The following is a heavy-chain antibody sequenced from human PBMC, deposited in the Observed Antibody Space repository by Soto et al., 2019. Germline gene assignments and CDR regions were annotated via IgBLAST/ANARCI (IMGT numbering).Heavy chain of an antibody. D-gene: IGHD4-4*01. V-gene: IGHV3-33*01. J-gene: IGHJ6*02. CDR2: IWYDGTNI. CDR1: GFTFSSYG. CDR3: ARDWGDYSKYYYGMDV. Sequence: PGGSLRLSCAASGFTFSSYGMHWVRQAPGKGLEWVAVIWYDGTNIYYTDSVKGRFTISRDNSKNTLYLQMNSLRAEDTAVYYCARDWGDYSKYYYGMDVWGQGTTVTVSS.